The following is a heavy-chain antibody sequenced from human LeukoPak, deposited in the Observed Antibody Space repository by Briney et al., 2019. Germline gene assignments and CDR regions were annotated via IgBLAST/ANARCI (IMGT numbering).Heavy chain of an antibody. CDR1: GFTFSAYT. CDR3: AQEGGRRRASNFDWFDP. D-gene: IGHD3-16*01. V-gene: IGHV3-21*06. J-gene: IGHJ5*02. CDR2: VSSNSAYI. Sequence: GGSLRLSCAASGFTFSAYTMNWVRQAPGKGLEWVSAVSSNSAYIYYADSLRGRFTISRENAKSLLYLQINSLRAEETAVYYGAQEGGRRRASNFDWFDPWGQGTLVTVSS.